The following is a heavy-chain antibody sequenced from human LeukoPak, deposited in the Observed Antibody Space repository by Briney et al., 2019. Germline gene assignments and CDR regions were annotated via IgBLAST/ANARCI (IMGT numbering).Heavy chain of an antibody. CDR2: IKGDGSEG. D-gene: IGHD6-13*01. J-gene: IGHJ4*02. Sequence: PGGSLRLSCVASGFTFSSDWMTWVRQAPGKGLEWLANIKGDGSEGSHVDSVKGRFTISRDNAKNSLYLQMNSLRTEDTAVYYCARNTVASPGDYWGQGTLVTVSS. CDR3: ARNTVASPGDY. CDR1: GFTFSSDW. V-gene: IGHV3-7*01.